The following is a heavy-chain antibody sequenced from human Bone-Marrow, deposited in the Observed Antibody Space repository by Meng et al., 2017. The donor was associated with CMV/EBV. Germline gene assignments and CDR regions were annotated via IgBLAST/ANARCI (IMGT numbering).Heavy chain of an antibody. V-gene: IGHV1-69*05. D-gene: IGHD2-2*01. CDR3: ARAGGEYCSSTSCEI. J-gene: IGHJ3*02. Sequence: SVKVSCKASGGTFSSYAISWVRQAPGQGLEWMGGIIPIFGTANYAQKFQGRVTITTDESTSTAYMELGSLRSEDTAVYYCARAGGEYCSSTSCEIWGQGTMVTVSS. CDR1: GGTFSSYA. CDR2: IIPIFGTA.